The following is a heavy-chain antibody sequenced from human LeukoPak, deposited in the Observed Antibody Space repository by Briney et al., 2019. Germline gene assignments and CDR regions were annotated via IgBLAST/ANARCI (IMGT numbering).Heavy chain of an antibody. J-gene: IGHJ4*02. CDR2: INPNSGGT. CDR1: GYTFTGYY. CDR3: ARPSRSMVRGVILPDY. Sequence: ASVKVSCKASGYTFTGYYMHWVRQVPGQGLEWMGWINPNSGGTNFAQKFQGRVTMTRDTSISTAYMELSSLRSDDTAVYYCARPSRSMVRGVILPDYWGQGTLVTVSS. V-gene: IGHV1-2*02. D-gene: IGHD3-10*01.